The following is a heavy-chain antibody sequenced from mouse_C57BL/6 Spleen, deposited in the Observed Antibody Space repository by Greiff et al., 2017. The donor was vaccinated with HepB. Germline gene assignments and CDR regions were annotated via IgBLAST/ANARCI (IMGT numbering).Heavy chain of an antibody. D-gene: IGHD2-1*01. J-gene: IGHJ3*01. CDR2: INPSTGGT. Sequence: DVKLVESGPELVKPGASVKISCKASGYSFTGYYMNWVKQSPEKSLEWIGEINPSTGGTTYNQKFKAKATLTVDKSSSTAYMQLKSLTSEDSAVYYCARSSRGNYGFAYWGQGTLVTVSA. V-gene: IGHV1-42*01. CDR1: GYSFTGYY. CDR3: ARSSRGNYGFAY.